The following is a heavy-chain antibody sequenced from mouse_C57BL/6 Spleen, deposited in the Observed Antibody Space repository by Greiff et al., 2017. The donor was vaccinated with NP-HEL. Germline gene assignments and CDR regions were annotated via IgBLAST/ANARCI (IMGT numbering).Heavy chain of an antibody. V-gene: IGHV1-52*01. CDR1: GYTFTSYW. D-gene: IGHD1-1*01. J-gene: IGHJ2*01. CDR3: ATYYGSSSGYFDY. Sequence: QVQLQQPGAELVRPGSSVKLSCKASGYTFTSYWMHWVKQRPIQGLEWIGNIDPSDSETHYTQKFKDKATLTVDKSSSTAYMQLSSLTSEDSAVYYCATYYGSSSGYFDYWGQGTTLTVSS. CDR2: IDPSDSET.